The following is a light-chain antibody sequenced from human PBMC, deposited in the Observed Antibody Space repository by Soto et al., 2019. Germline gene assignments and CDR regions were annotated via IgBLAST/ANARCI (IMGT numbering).Light chain of an antibody. J-gene: IGKJ4*02. CDR3: QKCNDWPLT. Sequence: EILMTQSPATLSVSPGERVTLSCRASQNVRDNLAWYQQKPGQAPRLLIYGASTRAAGVPSRFGGSGSWTEFTLTISSMQSEEFAFYYCQKCNDWPLTVGGGPMVESK. CDR1: QNVRDN. V-gene: IGKV3-15*01. CDR2: GAS.